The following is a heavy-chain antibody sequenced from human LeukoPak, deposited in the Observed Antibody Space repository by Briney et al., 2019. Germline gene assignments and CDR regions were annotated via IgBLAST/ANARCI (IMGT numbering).Heavy chain of an antibody. V-gene: IGHV3-30*18. J-gene: IGHJ4*02. Sequence: TGRSLRLSCAASGFTFSSYGMHWVRQAPGKGLEWVAVISYDGSNKYYADSVKGRFTISRDNSKNTLYLQMNSLRAEDTAVYYCAKEGDILTGYYPPGYFDYWGQGTLVTVS. D-gene: IGHD3-9*01. CDR2: ISYDGSNK. CDR3: AKEGDILTGYYPPGYFDY. CDR1: GFTFSSYG.